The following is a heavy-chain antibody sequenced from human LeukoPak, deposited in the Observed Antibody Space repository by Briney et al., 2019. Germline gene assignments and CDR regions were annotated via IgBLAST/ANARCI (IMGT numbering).Heavy chain of an antibody. CDR3: ARDPHYCSSTSCHRDAFDI. V-gene: IGHV4-59*12. Sequence: SETLSLTCTVSGGSISSYYWSWIRQPPGKGLEWIGYIYYSGSTNYNPSLKSRVTISVDTCQNQFSLKLSPVTAAHTAVYSCARDPHYCSSTSCHRDAFDIWGQGTMVTVSS. D-gene: IGHD2-2*01. CDR2: IYYSGST. CDR1: GGSISSYY. J-gene: IGHJ3*02.